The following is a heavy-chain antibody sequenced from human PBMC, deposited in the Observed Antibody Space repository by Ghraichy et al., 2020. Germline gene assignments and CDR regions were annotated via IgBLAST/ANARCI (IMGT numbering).Heavy chain of an antibody. D-gene: IGHD5-12*01. V-gene: IGHV3-48*03. CDR2: ISSSGTTI. CDR3: GRLGGYERRPYWYLDL. CDR1: GFTLSTYE. Sequence: GGSLRLSCAASGFTLSTYEMNWVRQAPGKGLEWLSYISSSGTTISYADSVKGRFTISRDSAKNSLYLQMNSLRAEDTAVYYCGRLGGYERRPYWYLDLWGRGTLVTVSS. J-gene: IGHJ2*01.